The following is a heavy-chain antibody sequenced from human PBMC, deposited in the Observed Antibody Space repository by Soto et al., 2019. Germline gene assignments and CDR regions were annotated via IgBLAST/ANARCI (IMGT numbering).Heavy chain of an antibody. D-gene: IGHD5-12*01. CDR3: ARHITRGYEKPDYYYYMDV. Sequence: SETLSLTCTVSGGSISSGGYYWSWIRQHPGKGLEWIGYIYYSGSTYYNPSLKSRVTISVDTSKNQFSLKLSSVTAADTAVYYCARHITRGYEKPDYYYYMDVWGKGTTVTVSS. J-gene: IGHJ6*03. V-gene: IGHV4-31*03. CDR2: IYYSGST. CDR1: GGSISSGGYY.